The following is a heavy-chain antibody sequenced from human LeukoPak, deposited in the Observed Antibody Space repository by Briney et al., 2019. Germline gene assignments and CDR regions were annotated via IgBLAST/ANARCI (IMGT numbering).Heavy chain of an antibody. CDR1: GGSISSSNW. V-gene: IGHV4-4*02. J-gene: IGHJ4*02. CDR3: ARLLRITMVRGVIITPYYFDY. Sequence: PSETLSLTCAVSGGSISSSNWWSWLRQPPGKGLELIGENYHSGSTNYNPSLKSRVTISVDHSKNQFSLKLSSVTAADTAVYYCARLLRITMVRGVIITPYYFDYWGQGTLVTVSS. CDR2: NYHSGST. D-gene: IGHD3-10*01.